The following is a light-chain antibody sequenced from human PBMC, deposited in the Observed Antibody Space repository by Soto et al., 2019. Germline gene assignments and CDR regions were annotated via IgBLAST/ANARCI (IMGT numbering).Light chain of an antibody. Sequence: EIVLTQSPGTLSLSPGQRATISCRASQNIRRNYVAWFQQTHGQAHRLLIYVAVNKASGIPDRFSGSGAGTEFTLAIISLEPEEFVVYYCQQYHSPPLTFGQGTKVEI. J-gene: IGKJ1*01. CDR2: VAV. V-gene: IGKV3-20*01. CDR3: QQYHSPPLT. CDR1: QNIRRNY.